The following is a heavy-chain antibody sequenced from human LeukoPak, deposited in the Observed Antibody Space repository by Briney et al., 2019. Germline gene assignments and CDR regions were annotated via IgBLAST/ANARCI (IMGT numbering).Heavy chain of an antibody. D-gene: IGHD6-19*01. Sequence: GSLRLSCAASGFTFSSYWMSWVRQAPGKGLEWIGTIYYSGSTYYNLSLKSRVSMSVDTSKNQFSLNLSSVTAADTAVFYCARVFGYSSGWYMDYWGQGTLVTVSS. CDR3: ARVFGYSSGWYMDY. V-gene: IGHV4-39*07. J-gene: IGHJ4*02. CDR2: IYYSGST. CDR1: GFTFSSYW.